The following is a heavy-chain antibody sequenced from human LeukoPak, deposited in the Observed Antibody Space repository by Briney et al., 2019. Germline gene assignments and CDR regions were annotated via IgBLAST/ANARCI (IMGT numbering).Heavy chain of an antibody. J-gene: IGHJ3*02. CDR3: ARAASGAGRYRAFDI. Sequence: ASVKVSCKPSGYTFTSYGISWVRQAPGQGLEWMGWISAYNGNTNYAQKFQGRVTMTTDTSTTTAYMEVRSLRSDDTAIYYCARAASGAGRYRAFDIWGQGTMVTVSS. CDR1: GYTFTSYG. V-gene: IGHV1-18*01. D-gene: IGHD3-10*01. CDR2: ISAYNGNT.